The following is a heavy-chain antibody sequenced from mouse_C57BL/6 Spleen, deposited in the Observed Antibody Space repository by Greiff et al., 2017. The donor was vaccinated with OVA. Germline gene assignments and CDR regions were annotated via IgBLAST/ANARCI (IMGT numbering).Heavy chain of an antibody. Sequence: VQLQQSGPELVKPGASVKISCKASGYTFTDYYMNWVKQSHGQSLEWIGDINPNNGGTSYNQKFKGKATLTVDKSSSTAYMELRSLTSEDSAVYYCARLPPRYYYAMDDGGQGTSVTVAS. J-gene: IGHJ4*01. CDR2: INPNNGGT. CDR3: ARLPPRYYYAMDD. CDR1: GYTFTDYY. D-gene: IGHD5-5*01. V-gene: IGHV1-26*01.